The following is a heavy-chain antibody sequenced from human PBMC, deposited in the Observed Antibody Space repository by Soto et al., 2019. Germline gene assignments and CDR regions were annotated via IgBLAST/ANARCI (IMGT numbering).Heavy chain of an antibody. Sequence: LRLSCATSGFTFSNAWMSWVRQTPGKGLEWVGHIRSKTDGGTTDYAAPVKGRFTISRDDSKNTLYLLMDSLRTEDTAMYYCTTLSYGIDCWGQGTLVTVSS. CDR3: TTLSYGIDC. J-gene: IGHJ4*02. V-gene: IGHV3-15*01. D-gene: IGHD3-10*01. CDR2: IRSKTDGGTT. CDR1: GFTFSNAW.